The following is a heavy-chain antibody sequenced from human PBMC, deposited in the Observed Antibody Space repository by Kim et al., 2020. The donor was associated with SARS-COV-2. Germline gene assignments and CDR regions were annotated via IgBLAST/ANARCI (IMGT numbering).Heavy chain of an antibody. J-gene: IGHJ4*02. Sequence: GGSLRLSCAASGFTVNNAWMTWVRQAPGKGLEWVGRIKSRGDGGTVDYAAPVRGRLTISRDDSKNTLYLQMNGLKSDDTAVYYWAIGRLTSWGQGTLVTVSS. V-gene: IGHV3-15*01. CDR3: AIGRLTS. CDR2: IKSRGDGGTV. CDR1: GFTVNNAW.